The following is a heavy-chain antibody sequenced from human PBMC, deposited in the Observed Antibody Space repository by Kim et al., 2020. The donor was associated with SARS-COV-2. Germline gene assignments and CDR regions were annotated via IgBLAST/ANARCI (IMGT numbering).Heavy chain of an antibody. V-gene: IGHV1-18*01. J-gene: IGHJ5*02. CDR3: AKAGRITSYYHDR. D-gene: IGHD3-22*01. CDR1: TNPLAG. Sequence: ASVKVSCKSSTNPLAGITWVRQTPGQGFEWMGWISGSTGNTIYAQKFQDRLTISTDTSTATAYMELTSLRSDDTAIYYCAKAGRITSYYHDRWGQGTAVSVSS. CDR2: ISGSTGNT.